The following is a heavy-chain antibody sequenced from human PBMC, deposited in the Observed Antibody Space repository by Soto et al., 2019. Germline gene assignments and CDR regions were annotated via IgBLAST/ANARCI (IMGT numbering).Heavy chain of an antibody. Sequence: SGPTLVNPTQTLTLTCTFSGFSLSTNSMCASWIRQPPGKALEWLALIDWHNDKHYTTSLKTRLTISKDTSKNQVVLTMTNMDPVDTATYYCARYYSGRSFDFWGPGTQVTVSS. V-gene: IGHV2-70*13. CDR3: ARYYSGRSFDF. J-gene: IGHJ4*02. CDR1: GFSLSTNSMC. CDR2: IDWHNDK. D-gene: IGHD3-10*01.